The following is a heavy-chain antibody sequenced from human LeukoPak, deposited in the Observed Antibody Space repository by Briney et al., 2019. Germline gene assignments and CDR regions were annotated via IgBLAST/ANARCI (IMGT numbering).Heavy chain of an antibody. CDR2: INPGGSSI. D-gene: IGHD1-14*01. J-gene: IGHJ4*02. CDR1: GFTFSSYW. CDR3: ARSNQADDY. V-gene: IGHV3-74*01. Sequence: GRSLRLSCAASGFTFSSYWMHWFRQVPGKGLEWVARINPGGSSITYADSVKGRFTISRDNAKNTLYLQMDSLRAEDTGVYYCARSNQADDYWGQGTLVTVSS.